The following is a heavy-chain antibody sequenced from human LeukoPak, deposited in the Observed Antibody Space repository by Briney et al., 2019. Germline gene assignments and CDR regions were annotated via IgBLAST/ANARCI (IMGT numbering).Heavy chain of an antibody. Sequence: GGSLRLSCAASGFTFSSYAMSWVRQAPGKGLEWVSAISGSGGSTYYADSVKGRFTISRDNSKNTLYLQMNSLRAEDTAVYYCAMGRGYSYGLTPLDYWGQGTLVTVSS. CDR3: AMGRGYSYGLTPLDY. V-gene: IGHV3-23*01. J-gene: IGHJ4*02. CDR2: ISGSGGST. CDR1: GFTFSSYA. D-gene: IGHD5-18*01.